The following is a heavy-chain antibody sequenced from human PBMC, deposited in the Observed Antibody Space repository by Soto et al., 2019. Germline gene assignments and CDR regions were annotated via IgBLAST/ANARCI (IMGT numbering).Heavy chain of an antibody. V-gene: IGHV3-74*01. CDR1: GFTFSSFW. CDR3: ARRAQVDY. Sequence: TGGSPGLSCAGSGFTFSSFWMPWVRHAPGKGLVWVSRINSDGNSTSYADSVKGRFTISRDNAKNTLYLQMNSLRAEDTAVYYCARRAQVDYWGQGTLVTVSS. J-gene: IGHJ4*02. CDR2: INSDGNST.